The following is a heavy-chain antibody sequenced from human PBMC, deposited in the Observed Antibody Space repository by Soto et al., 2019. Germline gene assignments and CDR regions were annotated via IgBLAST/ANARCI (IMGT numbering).Heavy chain of an antibody. CDR2: IIPILDIT. CDR1: GGTFSSYT. V-gene: IGHV1-69*08. Sequence: QVQLVQSGAEVKKPGSSVKVSCKASGGTFSSYTISWVRQAPGQELEWMGRIIPILDITNYAQKFQGRVTITADKSTSTAYLDLSSLRSEDTAVYYCARDASYILTASPTPYYYMDVWGKGTTVTVSS. D-gene: IGHD3-9*01. J-gene: IGHJ6*03. CDR3: ARDASYILTASPTPYYYMDV.